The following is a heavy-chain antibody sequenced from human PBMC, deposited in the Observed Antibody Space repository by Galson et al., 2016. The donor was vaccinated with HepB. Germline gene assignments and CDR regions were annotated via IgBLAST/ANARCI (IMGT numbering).Heavy chain of an antibody. CDR2: TYYRSKWYS. D-gene: IGHD5-24*01. J-gene: IGHJ4*02. V-gene: IGHV6-1*01. CDR3: ARDRATWDGQNTGSFDY. Sequence: CAISWDSVSSKDAAWNWIRQSPSRGLELLGRTYYRSKWYSNYAVSMKSRITINADTSKNQISLQLNSVTPEDTAVYYCARDRATWDGQNTGSFDYWGQGSLVTVSS. CDR1: WDSVSSKDAA.